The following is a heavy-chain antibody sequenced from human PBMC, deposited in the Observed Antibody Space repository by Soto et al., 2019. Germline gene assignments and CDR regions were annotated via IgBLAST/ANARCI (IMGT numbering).Heavy chain of an antibody. V-gene: IGHV3-66*01. CDR3: ARRGNCTGGICYAISASDI. CDR2: LYSGGGT. D-gene: IGHD2-15*01. J-gene: IGHJ3*02. Sequence: PGWSMALSSASAGFSVSNNCMAWVRQAPEKRLEWVSLLYSGGGTLYADYVKGRFTISRDNSKNTLYLQMNSLRAEDTADYYCARRGNCTGGICYAISASDILVQGTIAPV. CDR1: GFSVSNNC.